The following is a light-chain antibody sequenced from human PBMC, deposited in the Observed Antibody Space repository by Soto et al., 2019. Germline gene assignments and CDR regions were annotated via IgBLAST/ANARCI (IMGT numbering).Light chain of an antibody. J-gene: IGLJ1*01. CDR2: GVS. V-gene: IGLV2-14*01. CDR3: SSYTSSSTYV. CDR1: SSDVGGYNY. Sequence: QSVRTQPASGSGAPGQSIAISCTGTSSDVGGYNYVSWYQQHPGKAPKLMIYGVSNRPSGVSNRFSGSKSGNTASLTISGLQAEDEADYYCSSYTSSSTYVFGTGTKVTVL.